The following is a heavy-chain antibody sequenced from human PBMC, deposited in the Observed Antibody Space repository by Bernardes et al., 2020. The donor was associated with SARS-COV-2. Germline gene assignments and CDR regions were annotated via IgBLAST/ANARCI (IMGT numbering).Heavy chain of an antibody. D-gene: IGHD6-13*01. J-gene: IGHJ6*02. CDR2: IILILGNA. CDR3: ARGRIAGAIPYYYFGMDV. Sequence: SVKVSCKVSGGTFSSYAISWVRQAPGQGLEWMGGIILILGNATYAQKFQGRVTITADESTSTAYMELSSLRSEDTAVYYCARGRIAGAIPYYYFGMDVWGQGTTVTVSS. V-gene: IGHV1-69*13. CDR1: GGTFSSYA.